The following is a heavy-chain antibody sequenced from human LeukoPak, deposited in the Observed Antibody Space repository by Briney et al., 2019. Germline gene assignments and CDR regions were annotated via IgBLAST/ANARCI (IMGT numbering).Heavy chain of an antibody. V-gene: IGHV1-46*01. CDR1: GITFTNYY. D-gene: IGHD1-26*01. CDR3: IRGKRVGHFDF. J-gene: IGHJ4*02. Sequence: ASVKVSCKPSGITFTNYYVHWVRQAPGQGLEWIGVISPSGGSTNSAQRFQGRVTMTRDMSTSTVYMDLTSLRFEDTAVYHCIRGKRVGHFDFWGQGTLVTVSS. CDR2: ISPSGGST.